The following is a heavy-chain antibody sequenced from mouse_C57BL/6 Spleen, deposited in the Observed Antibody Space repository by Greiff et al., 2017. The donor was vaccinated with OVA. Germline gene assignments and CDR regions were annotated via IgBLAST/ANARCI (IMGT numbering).Heavy chain of an antibody. Sequence: VQLQQSGTVLARPGASVKMSCKTSGYTFTSYWMHWVKQRPGPGLEWIGAIYTGNSDTSYNQKFKGKAKLTAVTSASTAYMELSSLTNEDSAVYYCTNYYYGSTGDYFDYWGQGTTLTVSS. CDR3: TNYYYGSTGDYFDY. V-gene: IGHV1-5*01. D-gene: IGHD1-1*01. CDR1: GYTFTSYW. J-gene: IGHJ2*01. CDR2: IYTGNSDT.